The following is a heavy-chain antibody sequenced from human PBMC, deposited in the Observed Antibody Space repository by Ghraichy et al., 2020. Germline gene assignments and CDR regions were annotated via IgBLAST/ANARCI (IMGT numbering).Heavy chain of an antibody. Sequence: GSLRLSCTVSGGSISSYYWSWIRQPAGKGLEWIGRIYTSGSTNYNPSLKSRVTMSVDTSKNQFSLKLSSVTAADTAVYYCARDSYSSSWFTVVAPPEWFEPWCQGTLVTVSP. D-gene: IGHD6-13*01. CDR1: GGSISSYY. CDR2: IYTSGST. CDR3: ARDSYSSSWFTVVAPPEWFEP. J-gene: IGHJ5*02. V-gene: IGHV4-4*07.